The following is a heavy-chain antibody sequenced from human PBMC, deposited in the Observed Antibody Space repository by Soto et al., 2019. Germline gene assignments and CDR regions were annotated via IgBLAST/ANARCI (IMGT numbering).Heavy chain of an antibody. CDR3: ARDLWGYCGTDCYPLDV. J-gene: IGHJ6*02. Sequence: SETLSLTCTVSGGSLSSYYWSWIRQSPGKGLENLGYIYYSDSTIYNPSLKSRVTISVDMSQNQFSLNLNYVTAADTAVYYCARDLWGYCGTDCYPLDVWGQGATVTVSS. CDR2: IYYSDST. V-gene: IGHV4-59*01. D-gene: IGHD2-21*02. CDR1: GGSLSSYY.